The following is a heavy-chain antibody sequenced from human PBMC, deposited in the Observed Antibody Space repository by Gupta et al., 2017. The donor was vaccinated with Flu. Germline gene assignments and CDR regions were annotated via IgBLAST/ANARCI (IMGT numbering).Heavy chain of an antibody. CDR3: ARDFDGTGTYYYYYFGMDV. D-gene: IGHD2-8*02. J-gene: IGHJ6*02. Sequence: QVQLVQSGAEVKKPGSSVKVSCTASGGTFSSNAISWVRQAPGQGLEWMGGIIPKFDTPNYAQKFQGRVTITADKSTSTAYMELSSLRSEDTAVYYCARDFDGTGTYYYYYFGMDVWGQGTTVTVSS. V-gene: IGHV1-69*06. CDR1: GGTFSSNA. CDR2: IIPKFDTP.